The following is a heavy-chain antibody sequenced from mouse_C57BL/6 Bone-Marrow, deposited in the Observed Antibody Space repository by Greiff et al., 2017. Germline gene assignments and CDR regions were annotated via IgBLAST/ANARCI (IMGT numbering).Heavy chain of an antibody. CDR3: ASGRDYYAMDY. J-gene: IGHJ4*01. D-gene: IGHD6-1*01. CDR2: IHPNSGGT. Sequence: QVQLQHPGDELVKPGASVKLSCKASCYTFTRYWMHWVKQRPGQGLEWIGMIHPNSGGTNYNEKFKSTATLTVDKSSSTAYMQLSSLTSEDSAVYYCASGRDYYAMDYWGQGTSDTVSS. V-gene: IGHV1-64*01. CDR1: CYTFTRYW.